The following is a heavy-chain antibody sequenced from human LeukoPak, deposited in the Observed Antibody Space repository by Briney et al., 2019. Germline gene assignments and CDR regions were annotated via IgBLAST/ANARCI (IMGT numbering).Heavy chain of an antibody. CDR2: FSGRGGRT. J-gene: IGHJ6*02. CDR1: GFTFSSYG. CDR3: AKRFMDGNYGLGWGYYYYYGMDV. D-gene: IGHD4-17*01. V-gene: IGHV3-23*01. Sequence: PGGSLRLSCAASGFTFSSYGMSWVRQAPGKGLEWVSTFSGRGGRTDYADSVKGRFTISRDNSQNRLYLQMNSLRAEDTAVYYCAKRFMDGNYGLGWGYYYYYGMDVWGQGTTVTVSS.